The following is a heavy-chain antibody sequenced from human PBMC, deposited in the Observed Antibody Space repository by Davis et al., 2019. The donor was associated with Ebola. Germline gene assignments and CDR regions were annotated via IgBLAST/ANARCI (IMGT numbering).Heavy chain of an antibody. J-gene: IGHJ4*02. Sequence: PSETLSLTCSVSGGSISSYYWSWLRQPPGKGLEWIGYIDDSGNTKKNPSLKSRVNISVDMSKSEFSLNLTSVTAADTAVYYCASSGDSSNWYRYFDYWGQGTLVTVSS. D-gene: IGHD6-13*01. CDR1: GGSISSYY. V-gene: IGHV4-59*08. CDR2: IDDSGNT. CDR3: ASSGDSSNWYRYFDY.